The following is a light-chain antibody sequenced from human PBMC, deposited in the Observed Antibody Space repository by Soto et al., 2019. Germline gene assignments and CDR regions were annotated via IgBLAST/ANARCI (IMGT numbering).Light chain of an antibody. J-gene: IGLJ2*01. CDR1: SSDVGGYKY. CDR2: EVS. CDR3: GSYSSSNTLGV. V-gene: IGLV2-14*01. Sequence: QSALTQPASVSGSPGQSITISCSGTSSDVGGYKYVSWYQQHPGKAPKLMIYEVSNRPSGVSNRFPGSKSGNTASLTISGLQAEDEADYYCGSYSSSNTLGVFGGGTKLTVL.